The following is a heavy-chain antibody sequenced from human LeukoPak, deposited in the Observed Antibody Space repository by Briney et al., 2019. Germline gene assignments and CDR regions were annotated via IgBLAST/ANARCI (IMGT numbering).Heavy chain of an antibody. CDR2: IYSGGST. D-gene: IGHD2-21*01. Sequence: GGSLRLSCAASGFTVSSNYMSWVRQAPGKGLEWVSVIYSGGSTYYADSVKGRFTISRDNSKNTLYLQMNSLRAEDTAVYYCTRMWNNWFDPWGQGTLVTVSS. V-gene: IGHV3-53*01. J-gene: IGHJ5*02. CDR1: GFTVSSNY. CDR3: TRMWNNWFDP.